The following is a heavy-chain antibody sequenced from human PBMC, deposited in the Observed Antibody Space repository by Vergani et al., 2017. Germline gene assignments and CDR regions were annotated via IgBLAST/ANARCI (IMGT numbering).Heavy chain of an antibody. Sequence: EVQLLESGGNLIQPGGSLRLSCGASGFTFSSFALTWVPLAPGTGFHWVSAISGSGGNTFYTDSVKGRFTISRDNSKDTLYLQMNSLRVEDTAIYYCAKARDPNCKGGNCYSYYYGLDLWGQGTTVTVSS. D-gene: IGHD2-21*01. CDR3: AKARDPNCKGGNCYSYYYGLDL. V-gene: IGHV3-23*01. CDR2: ISGSGGNT. CDR1: GFTFSSFA. J-gene: IGHJ6*02.